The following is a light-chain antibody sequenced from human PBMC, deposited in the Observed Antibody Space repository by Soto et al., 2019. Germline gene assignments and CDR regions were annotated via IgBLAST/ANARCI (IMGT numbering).Light chain of an antibody. CDR2: DAS. J-gene: IGKJ2*01. CDR3: QQRSNWRT. CDR1: QSVSSY. V-gene: IGKV3-11*01. Sequence: EIVLTQSPATMSLSPGERATLSCRASQSVSSYLAWYQQKPGQPPRLLIYDASNRATGIPARFSGSGSGTDFTLTISGLEPEDFVVYYCQQRSNWRTFGQGTKLELK.